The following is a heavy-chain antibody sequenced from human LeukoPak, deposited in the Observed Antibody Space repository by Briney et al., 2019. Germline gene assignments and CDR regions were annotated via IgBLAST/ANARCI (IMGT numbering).Heavy chain of an antibody. V-gene: IGHV3-74*01. D-gene: IGHD2/OR15-2a*01. J-gene: IGHJ4*02. CDR2: INSDGSWT. Sequence: GGSLRLSCAASGNYWMHWVRQAPGKGLVWVSHINSDGSWTSYADSVKGRFTISKGNAKNTVYLQMNSLRAEDTADYYCVSFYETYWGRGTLVTVSS. CDR3: VSFYETY. CDR1: GNYW.